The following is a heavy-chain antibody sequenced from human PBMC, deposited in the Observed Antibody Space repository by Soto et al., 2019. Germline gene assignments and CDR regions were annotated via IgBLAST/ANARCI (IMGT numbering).Heavy chain of an antibody. CDR1: GFTFSSYS. Sequence: GGSLRLSCAASGFTFSSYSMNWVRQAPGKGLEWVSYISSSSSTIYYADSVKGRFTISRDNAKNSLYLQMSSLRAEDTAVYYFARGPGLGYEAFDIRGQRTTVTGSS. CDR2: ISSSSSTI. D-gene: IGHD2-15*01. J-gene: IGHJ3*02. V-gene: IGHV3-48*01. CDR3: ARGPGLGYEAFDI.